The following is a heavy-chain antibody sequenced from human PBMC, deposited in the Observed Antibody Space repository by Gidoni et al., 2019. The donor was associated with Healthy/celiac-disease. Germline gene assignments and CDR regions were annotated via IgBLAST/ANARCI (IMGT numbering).Heavy chain of an antibody. J-gene: IGHJ2*01. CDR3: ARDSYSSGRFVWYFDL. CDR1: GGSISSYY. CDR2: IYYSGST. V-gene: IGHV4-59*01. Sequence: QVQLQESCPGLVKPSETLSLTCTASGGSISSYYWSWIRQPPGKGLEWIGYIYYSGSTTYNPSLKSRVTISVDTSKNQFSLKLSSVTAADTAVYYCARDSYSSGRFVWYFDLWGRGTLVTVSS. D-gene: IGHD6-19*01.